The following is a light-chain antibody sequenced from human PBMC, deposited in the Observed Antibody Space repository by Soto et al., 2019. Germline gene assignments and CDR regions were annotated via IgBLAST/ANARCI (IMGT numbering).Light chain of an antibody. CDR1: QGISSA. V-gene: IGKV1-13*02. CDR2: DAT. CDR3: QQFNSYPMT. J-gene: IGKJ5*01. Sequence: AIQLTQSPSSLSASVGDRVTITCRASQGISSALAWYQQKPGKAPKLLIYDATSLESGVPSRFSGSGSGTDFTLAISSLQPEDFASYYCQQFNSYPMTFGQGTRLEIK.